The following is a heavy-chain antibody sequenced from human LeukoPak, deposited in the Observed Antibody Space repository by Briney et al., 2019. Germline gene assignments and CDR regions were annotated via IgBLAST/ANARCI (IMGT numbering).Heavy chain of an antibody. CDR1: GFTFSDYY. J-gene: IGHJ4*02. D-gene: IGHD3-22*01. CDR3: ARDQTYYYDSSGYYPRFDY. V-gene: IGHV3-69-1*02. Sequence: GGSLRLSCAASGFTFSDYYMNWVRQAPGKGLEWVSSISSSSTIYYSDSVKGRFTISRDNAKNSLYLQMNSLRAEDTAVYYCARDQTYYYDSSGYYPRFDYWGQGTLVTVSS. CDR2: ISSSSTI.